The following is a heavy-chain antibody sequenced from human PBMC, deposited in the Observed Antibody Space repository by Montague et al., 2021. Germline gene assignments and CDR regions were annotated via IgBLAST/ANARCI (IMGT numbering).Heavy chain of an antibody. V-gene: IGHV4-39*02. J-gene: IGHJ5*02. CDR1: GASISSSDYY. D-gene: IGHD3-10*01. CDR3: ARADYGDSWFGEFPNWFDP. Sequence: SETLSLTCTVSGASISSSDYYWGWIRQPPGEGLEWIGSVSYSGSTYYNPSLQSRVTISVDTSKSHFSLKLTSVTAADSAVYYCARADYGDSWFGEFPNWFDPWGQGTLVTVSS. CDR2: VSYSGST.